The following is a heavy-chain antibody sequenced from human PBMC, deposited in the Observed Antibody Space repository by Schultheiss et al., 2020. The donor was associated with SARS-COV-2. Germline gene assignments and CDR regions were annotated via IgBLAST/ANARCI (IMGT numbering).Heavy chain of an antibody. CDR2: ISYDGSNK. D-gene: IGHD1-26*01. Sequence: GGSLRLSCAASGFTFSSYAMHWVRQAPGKGLEWVAVISYDGSNKYYADSVKGRFTISRDNSKNTLYLQMNSLRAEDTAVYYCARTGSYSFPFDYWGQGTLVTVSS. V-gene: IGHV3-30*01. J-gene: IGHJ4*02. CDR1: GFTFSSYA. CDR3: ARTGSYSFPFDY.